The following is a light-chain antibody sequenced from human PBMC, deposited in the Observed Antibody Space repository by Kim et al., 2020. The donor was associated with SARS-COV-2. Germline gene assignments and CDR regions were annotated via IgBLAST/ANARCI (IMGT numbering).Light chain of an antibody. CDR1: QSVNSN. CDR3: QQYNFWWT. CDR2: HAS. J-gene: IGKJ1*01. V-gene: IGKV3-15*01. Sequence: EIVMTQSPDTLSVSPGERATLSCRASQSVNSNLAWYQQKPGQGPRLLIYHASTRATGIPARFTGSGSGTEFTLTISSLQSEDFAVYYCQQYNFWWTFGQGTKVDIK.